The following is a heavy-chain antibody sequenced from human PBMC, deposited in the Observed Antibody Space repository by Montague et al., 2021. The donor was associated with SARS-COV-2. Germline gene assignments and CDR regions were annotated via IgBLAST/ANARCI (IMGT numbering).Heavy chain of an antibody. CDR1: GGSFSGNY. J-gene: IGHJ6*02. CDR3: ARGLPVTTLFYYFGMDV. V-gene: IGHV4-34*01. D-gene: IGHD4-11*01. Sequence: SETLSLTCAVYGGSFSGNYWSWIRQPPGKGLEWIGEINHYGSTNYNPSLKSRVTMSVDTSKNQSSLKLSSVTAADTAVYYCARGLPVTTLFYYFGMDVRGQGTTVTVSS. CDR2: INHYGST.